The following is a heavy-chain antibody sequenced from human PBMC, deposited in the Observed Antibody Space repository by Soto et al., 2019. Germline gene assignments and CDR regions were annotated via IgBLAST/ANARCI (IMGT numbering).Heavy chain of an antibody. V-gene: IGHV3-23*01. J-gene: IGHJ4*02. CDR3: TKDHRDGYNIFDY. CDR1: GFTFSSYA. Sequence: GGSLRLSCAASGFTFSSYAMTWVRQAPGKGLEWVSGISGSGGSTYYADSVKGRFTLSRDNSKNTLYLQMNSLRAEDTAVYYCTKDHRDGYNIFDYWGQGTLVTVSS. CDR2: ISGSGGST. D-gene: IGHD5-12*01.